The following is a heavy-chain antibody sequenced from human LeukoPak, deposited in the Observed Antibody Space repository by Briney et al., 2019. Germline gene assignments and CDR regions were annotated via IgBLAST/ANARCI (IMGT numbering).Heavy chain of an antibody. D-gene: IGHD3-10*01. Sequence: QPGRSLRLSCAASGFTFSSYGMHWVRQAPGKGLEWVAVISYDGSNKYYADSVKGRFTISRDNSKNTLYLQMNSLRPEDTAVYYCAKDLASGGRDYWGQGTLVTVSS. J-gene: IGHJ4*02. CDR2: ISYDGSNK. CDR1: GFTFSSYG. CDR3: AKDLASGGRDY. V-gene: IGHV3-30*18.